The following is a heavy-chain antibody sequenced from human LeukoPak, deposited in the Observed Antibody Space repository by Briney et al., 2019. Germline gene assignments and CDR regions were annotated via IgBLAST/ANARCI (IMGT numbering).Heavy chain of an antibody. D-gene: IGHD6-19*01. J-gene: IGHJ4*02. Sequence: PSETLSLTCTVSGGSISPYSWSWIRQSPGKGLEWIGCIHYSGSTIYNPSLKSRVSISVDTSKNQFSLKLSSATAADTAVYYCAGPTRSGWHGDFDCWGQGTLVTVSS. CDR3: AGPTRSGWHGDFDC. CDR2: IHYSGST. V-gene: IGHV4-59*08. CDR1: GGSISPYS.